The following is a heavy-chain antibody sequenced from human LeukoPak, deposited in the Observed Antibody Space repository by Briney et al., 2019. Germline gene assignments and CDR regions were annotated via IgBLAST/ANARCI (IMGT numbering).Heavy chain of an antibody. Sequence: GGSLRLYCAASGFTFSSYAMSWVRQAPGKGLEWVSAISGSGGRTYYADSVKGRFTISRDNSKNTLYLQMNSLRAEDTAVYYCAKVLGDYGIYYYYAMDVWGQGTTVTVSS. D-gene: IGHD4-17*01. V-gene: IGHV3-23*01. CDR1: GFTFSSYA. J-gene: IGHJ6*02. CDR3: AKVLGDYGIYYYYAMDV. CDR2: ISGSGGRT.